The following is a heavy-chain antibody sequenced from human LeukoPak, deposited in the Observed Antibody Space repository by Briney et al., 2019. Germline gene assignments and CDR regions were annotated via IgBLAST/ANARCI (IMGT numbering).Heavy chain of an antibody. CDR3: ARGFHSSSSPFDY. Sequence: GASVKVSCKASGGTFSSYAISWVRQAPGQGLEWMGGIIPIFGTANYAQKFQGRVTITTDESTSTAYMELSSLRSEDTAVYYCARGFHSSSSPFDYWGQGTLVTVSS. D-gene: IGHD6-13*01. CDR1: GGTFSSYA. V-gene: IGHV1-69*05. J-gene: IGHJ4*02. CDR2: IIPIFGTA.